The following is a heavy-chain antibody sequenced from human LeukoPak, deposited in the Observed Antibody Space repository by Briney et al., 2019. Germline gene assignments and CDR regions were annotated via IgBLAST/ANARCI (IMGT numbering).Heavy chain of an antibody. V-gene: IGHV3-11*01. J-gene: IGHJ6*03. Sequence: GGSLRLSCAASGFTFSDYYMSWIRQAPGKGLEWVSYISSSGSTIYYADFVKGRFTISRDNAKNSPYLQMNSLRAEDTAVYYCARWVSKYYYYMDVWGKGTTVTVSS. D-gene: IGHD4-23*01. CDR2: ISSSGSTI. CDR3: ARWVSKYYYYMDV. CDR1: GFTFSDYY.